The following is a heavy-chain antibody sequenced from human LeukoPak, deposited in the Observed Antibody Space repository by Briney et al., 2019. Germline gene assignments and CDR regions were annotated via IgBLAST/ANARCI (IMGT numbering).Heavy chain of an antibody. J-gene: IGHJ4*02. V-gene: IGHV4-39*01. Sequence: SETLSLTCTVSGGSISSSTYYWGWIRQPPGKGLEWIGSMYYSGSTYYNSSLKSRVTMFVDTSKNQFSLELISVTAADTAVYYCARLRDGYKNLSPFDYWGQGTLVTVSS. D-gene: IGHD5-24*01. CDR3: ARLRDGYKNLSPFDY. CDR1: GGSISSSTYY. CDR2: MYYSGST.